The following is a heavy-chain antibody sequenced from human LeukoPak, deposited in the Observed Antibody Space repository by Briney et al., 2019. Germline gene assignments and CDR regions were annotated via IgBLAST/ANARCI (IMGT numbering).Heavy chain of an antibody. CDR3: ARPETVEVATAPFDY. Sequence: PSETLSLTCTVSGGSINSGSSCWSWVRQPAGKGLEWIGRIYASGSTNYNPSLKSRVTISLDTSKDQFSLILTSVTAADTAVYYCARPETVEVATAPFDYWGQGTLVTVSS. CDR2: IYASGST. J-gene: IGHJ4*02. V-gene: IGHV4-61*02. CDR1: GGSINSGSSC. D-gene: IGHD5-24*01.